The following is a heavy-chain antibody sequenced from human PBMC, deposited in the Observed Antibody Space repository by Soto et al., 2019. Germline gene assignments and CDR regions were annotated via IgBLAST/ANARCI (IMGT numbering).Heavy chain of an antibody. J-gene: IGHJ3*02. V-gene: IGHV3-23*01. CDR1: GFTFSSYA. CDR3: AKTANGWFSAFDI. CDR2: ISGSGGTT. D-gene: IGHD6-19*01. Sequence: PVGSLRLSYAASGFTFSSYAMSWVRQAPGKGLEWVSAISGSGGTTYYADSVKGRFTFSRDNSKNTLYLQMNSLRAEDTAVYYCAKTANGWFSAFDIWGQGTMVTVS.